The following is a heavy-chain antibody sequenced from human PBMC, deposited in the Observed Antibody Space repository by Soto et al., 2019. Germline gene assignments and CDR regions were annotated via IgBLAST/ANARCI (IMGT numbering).Heavy chain of an antibody. CDR2: IKTKTDGGTI. V-gene: IGHV3-15*07. CDR1: GFSFNKAW. D-gene: IGHD3-3*01. Sequence: GGSLRLSCAASGFSFNKAWMNWVRQAPGKGLEWVARIKTKTDGGTIDYAAPVKGRFTISRDDSKSTLYLQMNSLKAEDTAVYYCTTDTQARPETIYGASIFTAYAFDLWGQGTVVTVSS. CDR3: TTDTQARPETIYGASIFTAYAFDL. J-gene: IGHJ3*01.